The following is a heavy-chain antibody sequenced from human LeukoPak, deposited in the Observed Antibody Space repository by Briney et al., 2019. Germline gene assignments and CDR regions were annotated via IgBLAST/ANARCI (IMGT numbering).Heavy chain of an antibody. CDR1: GFTFSSYS. Sequence: PGGSLRLSCAASGFTFSSYSMNWVRQAPGKGLEWVSYISSSSSTIYYADSVKGRFTISRDNAKNSLYLQMNSLRAEDTAVYYCARDLLTPASNYYYYYYMDVWGKGTTVTVSS. J-gene: IGHJ6*03. CDR3: ARDLLTPASNYYYYYYMDV. D-gene: IGHD3-9*01. V-gene: IGHV3-48*01. CDR2: ISSSSSTI.